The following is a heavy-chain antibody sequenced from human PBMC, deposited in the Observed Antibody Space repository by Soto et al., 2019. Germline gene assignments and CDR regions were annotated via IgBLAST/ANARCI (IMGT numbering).Heavy chain of an antibody. CDR1: SGSISSSNR. CDR2: IYHSGST. J-gene: IGHJ6*03. Sequence: SETLSLTCAVPSGSISSSNRWRWVSQTPGQGREWIGEIYHSGSTNYNPSLKSRVTISVDKSKNQFSLKLSSVTAADTAVYYCARGLPYCSSTSCWGGDYYYYYMDVWGRGTTVT. CDR3: ARGLPYCSSTSCWGGDYYYYYMDV. V-gene: IGHV4-4*02. D-gene: IGHD2-2*01.